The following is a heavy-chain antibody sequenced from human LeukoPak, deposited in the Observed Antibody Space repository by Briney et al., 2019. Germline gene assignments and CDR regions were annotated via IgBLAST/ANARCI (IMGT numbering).Heavy chain of an antibody. CDR2: INHSGST. CDR1: GGSFSGYY. J-gene: IGHJ6*03. V-gene: IGHV4-34*01. CDR3: ARGANIAVAGTPYYYYYYMDV. D-gene: IGHD6-19*01. Sequence: SETLSLTCAVYGGSFSGYYWSWIRQPPGKGLEWIGEINHSGSTNYNPSLKSRVTISVDTSKNQFPLKLSSVTAADTAVYYCARGANIAVAGTPYYYYYYMDVWGKGTTVTVSS.